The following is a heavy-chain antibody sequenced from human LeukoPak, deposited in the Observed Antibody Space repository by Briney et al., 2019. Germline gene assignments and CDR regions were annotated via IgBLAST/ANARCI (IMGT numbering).Heavy chain of an antibody. D-gene: IGHD3-10*01. CDR1: GYTFTTYD. J-gene: IGHJ3*02. CDR2: VNPNSGNT. Sequence: ASVKVSCKASGYTFTTYDISWVRQATGQGLEWMGWVNPNSGNTGYEQKFQGRVTMTTDTSTSTTYMELRSLRSDDTAVYYCARGFRVVRGVISDAFDIWGQGTMVTVSS. V-gene: IGHV1-8*01. CDR3: ARGFRVVRGVISDAFDI.